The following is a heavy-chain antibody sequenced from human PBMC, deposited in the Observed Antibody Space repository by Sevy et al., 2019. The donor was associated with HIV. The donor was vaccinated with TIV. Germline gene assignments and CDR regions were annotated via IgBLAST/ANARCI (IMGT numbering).Heavy chain of an antibody. CDR2: ISAYNGNT. CDR3: AGRGGYQAFDI. CDR1: GYTFTSYG. D-gene: IGHD3-16*02. J-gene: IGHJ3*02. V-gene: IGHV1-18*01. Sequence: ASVKVSCKASGYTFTSYGISWVRQAPGQGLVGMGWISAYNGNTNYAQKLQGRVTMTTDTSTSTVYMELRSLRSDDTAVYYCAGRGGYQAFDIWGQGTMVTVSS.